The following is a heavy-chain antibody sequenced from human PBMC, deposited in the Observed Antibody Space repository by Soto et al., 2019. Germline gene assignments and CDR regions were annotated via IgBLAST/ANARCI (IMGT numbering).Heavy chain of an antibody. V-gene: IGHV4-59*01. CDR2: IYYSGST. CDR3: GKVNDYYYYYGMDV. CDR1: GGSISSYY. J-gene: IGHJ6*02. D-gene: IGHD3-22*01. Sequence: SETLSLTCTVSGGSISSYYWSWIRQPPGKGLEWIGYIYYSGSTNYNPSLKSRVTISVDTSKNQFSLKLSSVTAADTAVYYCGKVNDYYYYYGMDVWGQGTTVTVSS.